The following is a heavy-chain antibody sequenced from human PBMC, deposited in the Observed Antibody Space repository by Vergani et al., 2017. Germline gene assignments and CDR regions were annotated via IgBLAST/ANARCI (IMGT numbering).Heavy chain of an antibody. D-gene: IGHD2-21*02. J-gene: IGHJ4*02. V-gene: IGHV4-4*09. CDR3: ARHVHCGGDCYSGGGFDY. CDR2: IYTSGST. Sequence: QVQLQESGPGLVKPSETLSLTCTVSGGSISSYYWSWIRQPPGKGLEWIGYIYTSGSTNYNPSLKSRVTISVDTSISTAYLQWSSLKASDTAMYYCARHVHCGGDCYSGGGFDYWGQGTLVTVSS. CDR1: GGSISSYY.